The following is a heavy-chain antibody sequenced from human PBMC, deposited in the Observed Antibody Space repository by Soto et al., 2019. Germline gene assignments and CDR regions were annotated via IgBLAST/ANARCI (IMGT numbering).Heavy chain of an antibody. J-gene: IGHJ4*02. CDR1: GFTLSSYS. CDR2: ISSSSSTI. Sequence: GGSLRLSCAASGFTLSSYSMDWVRQAPGKGLEWVSYISSSSSTIYYADSVKGRFTISRDNSENTLYLQMNSLRAEDTAVYYCARTCSGGTCSFDYWGRGTLVTVSS. CDR3: ARTCSGGTCSFDY. D-gene: IGHD2-15*01. V-gene: IGHV3-48*01.